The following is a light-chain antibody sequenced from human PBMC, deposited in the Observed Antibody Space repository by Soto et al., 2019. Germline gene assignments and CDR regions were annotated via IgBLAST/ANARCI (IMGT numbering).Light chain of an antibody. J-gene: IGLJ3*02. CDR2: GHN. V-gene: IGLV1-40*01. Sequence: QSALTQPPSVSGAPGQRVTISCTGSYSNIGAGYEVHWYQQIPGTAPKLLISGHNNRPSGVPDRFFGSKSGTSASLTIIGLQAEDEADYYCQFYASSLSGSGVFGGWTKLTVL. CDR3: QFYASSLSGSGV. CDR1: YSNIGAGYE.